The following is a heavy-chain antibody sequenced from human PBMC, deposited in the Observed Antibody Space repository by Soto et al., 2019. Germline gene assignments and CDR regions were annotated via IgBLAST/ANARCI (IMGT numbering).Heavy chain of an antibody. CDR2: IYSGGST. Sequence: AGGSLRLSCAASGFTVSSNYMSWVRQAPGKGLEWVSVIYSGGSTYYADSVKGRFTISRDNSKNTLYLQMNSLRAEDTAVYYCARAGYSSSWYDRSFDYWGQGTLVTVSS. CDR1: GFTVSSNY. V-gene: IGHV3-66*01. CDR3: ARAGYSSSWYDRSFDY. D-gene: IGHD6-13*01. J-gene: IGHJ4*02.